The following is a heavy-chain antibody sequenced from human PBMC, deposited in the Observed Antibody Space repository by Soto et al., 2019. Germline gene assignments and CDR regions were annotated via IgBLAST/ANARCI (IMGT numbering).Heavy chain of an antibody. CDR2: VDNDGSSA. J-gene: IGHJ5*02. Sequence: PGGSLRLSCAASGFTFTNYWMHWVRQAPGKGLVWVSRVDNDGSSATYADSVKGRFTISRDNAKNTLYLQMNSLRAEDTAVYYCARGRIAAAGTQRGWFDPWGQGSLGTVSS. V-gene: IGHV3-74*01. CDR3: ARGRIAAAGTQRGWFDP. D-gene: IGHD6-13*01. CDR1: GFTFTNYW.